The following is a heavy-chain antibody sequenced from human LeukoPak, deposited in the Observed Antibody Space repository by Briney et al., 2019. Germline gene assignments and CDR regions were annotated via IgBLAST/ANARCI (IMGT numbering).Heavy chain of an antibody. D-gene: IGHD3-22*01. CDR2: IYHSGST. Sequence: SETLSLTCAVSGGSISSSNWWSWVRQPPGKGLEWIGEIYHSGSTNYNPSLKSRVTISVDKSKNQFSLKLSSVTAADTAVYYCARWYYDSSGYSLDYWGQGTLSPSPQ. J-gene: IGHJ4*02. CDR1: GGSISSSNW. CDR3: ARWYYDSSGYSLDY. V-gene: IGHV4-4*02.